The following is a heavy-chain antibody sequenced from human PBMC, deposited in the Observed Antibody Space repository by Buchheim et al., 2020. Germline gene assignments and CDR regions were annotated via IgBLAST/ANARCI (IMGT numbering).Heavy chain of an antibody. Sequence: EVQLLESGGGLVQPGGSLRLSCAASGFTFSNYAMSCVRQAPGKGLEWVSVISGSGSSTYYADSVKGRFTISRDDSKNTLYLQMNSLRAEDTAVYFCAKTASMTTVTSTYFYYGMDVWGQGT. J-gene: IGHJ6*02. CDR3: AKTASMTTVTSTYFYYGMDV. CDR1: GFTFSNYA. V-gene: IGHV3-23*01. CDR2: ISGSGSST. D-gene: IGHD4-17*01.